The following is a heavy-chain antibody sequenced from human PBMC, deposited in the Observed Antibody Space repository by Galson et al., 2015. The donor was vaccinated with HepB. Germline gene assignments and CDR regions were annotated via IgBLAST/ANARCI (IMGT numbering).Heavy chain of an antibody. CDR3: ASLPSLWFGQSGWFDP. Sequence: SLRLSCAASGFTFSSYWMSWVRQAPGKGLEWVANIKQDGSEKYYVDSVKGRFTISRDNAKNSLYLQMNSLRAEDTAVYYCASLPSLWFGQSGWFDPWGQGTLVTVSS. CDR2: IKQDGSEK. D-gene: IGHD3-10*01. V-gene: IGHV3-7*03. J-gene: IGHJ5*02. CDR1: GFTFSSYW.